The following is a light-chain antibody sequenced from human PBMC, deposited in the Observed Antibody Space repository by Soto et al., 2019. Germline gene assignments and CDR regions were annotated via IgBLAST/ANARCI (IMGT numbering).Light chain of an antibody. CDR3: ASWDDSLNGVV. V-gene: IGLV1-44*01. J-gene: IGLJ2*01. Sequence: QSVLTQPPSASETPGQRVTISCSGSFSNVGINTVNWYQQLPGTAPKLLIYSDNQRPSGVPDRFSGSKSGTSASLAISGLQSEDAADYYCASWDDSLNGVVFGGGTKLTVL. CDR1: FSNVGINT. CDR2: SDN.